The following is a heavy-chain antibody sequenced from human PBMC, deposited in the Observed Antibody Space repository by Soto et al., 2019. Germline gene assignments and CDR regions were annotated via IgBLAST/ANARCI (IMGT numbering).Heavy chain of an antibody. CDR3: ASPQSIVVVAATAFDI. D-gene: IGHD2-15*01. J-gene: IGHJ3*02. Sequence: GGSLRLSCAASGFTFSSYEMNWVRQAPGKGLEWVSYISSSGSTIYYADSVKGRFTISRDNAKNSLYLQMNSLRAEDTAVYYCASPQSIVVVAATAFDIWGQGTMVTVSS. V-gene: IGHV3-48*03. CDR1: GFTFSSYE. CDR2: ISSSGSTI.